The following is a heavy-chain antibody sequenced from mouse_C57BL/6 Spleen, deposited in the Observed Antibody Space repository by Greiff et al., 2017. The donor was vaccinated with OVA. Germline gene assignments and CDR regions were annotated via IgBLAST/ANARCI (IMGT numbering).Heavy chain of an antibody. D-gene: IGHD3-2*02. CDR2: IDPANGNT. V-gene: IGHV14-3*01. CDR3: AREETAQATDAMDY. CDR1: GFNIKNTY. J-gene: IGHJ4*01. Sequence: EVQRVESVAELVRPGASVKLSCTASGFNIKNTYMHWVKQRPEQGLEWIGRIDPANGNTKYAPKFQGKATITADTSSNTAYLQLSSLTSEDTAIYYCAREETAQATDAMDYWGQGTSVTVSS.